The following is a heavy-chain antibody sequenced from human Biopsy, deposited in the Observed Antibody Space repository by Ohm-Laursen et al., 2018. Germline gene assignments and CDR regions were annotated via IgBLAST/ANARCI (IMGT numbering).Heavy chain of an antibody. Sequence: GTLSLTCTVSSGSISSYYWSWIRQPPGKGLEWIGYIDYRGSTKYNPSLRSRVTMSIDTSRNQFSLKLSSVTAVDTAVYYCATTTMDTSGWFGNYFDSWGQGTLVTVSA. D-gene: IGHD6-19*01. J-gene: IGHJ4*02. CDR3: ATTTMDTSGWFGNYFDS. CDR2: IDYRGST. CDR1: SGSISSYY. V-gene: IGHV4-59*08.